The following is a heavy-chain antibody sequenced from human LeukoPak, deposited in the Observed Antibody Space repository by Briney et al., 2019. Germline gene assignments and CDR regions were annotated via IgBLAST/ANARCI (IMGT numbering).Heavy chain of an antibody. CDR3: ARGGGSGWYYYFDY. J-gene: IGHJ4*02. V-gene: IGHV4-59*01. CDR2: IYYSGST. D-gene: IGHD6-19*01. CDR1: GGSISSYY. Sequence: PSETLSLTCTVSGGSISSYYWSWIRQPPGKGLEWLGYIYYSGSTNYNPSLKSRVTISVDTSKNQFSLKLSSVTAADTAAYYCARGGGSGWYYYFDYWGQGTLVTVSS.